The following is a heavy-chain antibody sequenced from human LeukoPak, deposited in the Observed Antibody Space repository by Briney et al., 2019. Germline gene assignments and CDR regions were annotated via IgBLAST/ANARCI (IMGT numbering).Heavy chain of an antibody. V-gene: IGHV3-48*01. D-gene: IGHD3-10*01. J-gene: IGHJ6*03. CDR1: GFTFSSCS. CDR3: ARDFSHGDYYYYYMDV. Sequence: GESLRLSCAASGFTFSSCSMNCVRQAPGKGLEWGSYISSSSSTIYYADSVKGRFTISRDNAKNSLYLQMNSLRAEDTAVYYCARDFSHGDYYYYYMDVWGKGTTVTVSS. CDR2: ISSSSSTI.